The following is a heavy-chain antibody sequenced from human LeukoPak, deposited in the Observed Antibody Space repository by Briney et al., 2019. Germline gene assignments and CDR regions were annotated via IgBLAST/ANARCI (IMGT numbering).Heavy chain of an antibody. CDR3: ARERAAAANYYYYGMDV. CDR2: INPSGGST. D-gene: IGHD6-13*01. J-gene: IGHJ6*02. V-gene: IGHV1-46*01. Sequence: ASVKVSCKASGYTFTSNYMHWVRQAPGQGLEWMGIINPSGGSTSYAQKFQGRVTMTRDTSTSTVYMELSSLRSEDTAVYYCARERAAAANYYYYGMDVWGQGTTVTVSS. CDR1: GYTFTSNY.